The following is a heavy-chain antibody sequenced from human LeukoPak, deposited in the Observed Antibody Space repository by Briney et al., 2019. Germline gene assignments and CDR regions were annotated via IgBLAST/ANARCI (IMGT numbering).Heavy chain of an antibody. J-gene: IGHJ4*02. CDR3: ALMALNGGKGIDY. Sequence: ASVKVSCKASGYTFTSYDINWVRQATGQGLEWMGWMNPNSGNTGYAQEFQGRVTMTRNTSISTAYMELSSLRSEDTAVYYCALMALNGGKGIDYWGQGTLVTVSS. CDR1: GYTFTSYD. CDR2: MNPNSGNT. V-gene: IGHV1-8*01. D-gene: IGHD5-24*01.